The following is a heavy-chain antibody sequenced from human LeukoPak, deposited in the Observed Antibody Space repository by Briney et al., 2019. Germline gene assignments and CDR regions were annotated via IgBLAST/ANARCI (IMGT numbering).Heavy chain of an antibody. D-gene: IGHD5-24*01. CDR1: EDSVASNSTA. CDR3: ARGGQGDGYSADEAFDF. Sequence: QTLSLTCVISEDSVASNSTACNWIRQSPSRGLEWLGRTYYRSRWYNDYAVSVKGRITINPDTSKNQFSLQLNSVTPEDTAVYYCARGGQGDGYSADEAFDFWGQGTVVTVS. J-gene: IGHJ3*01. CDR2: TYYRSRWYN. V-gene: IGHV6-1*01.